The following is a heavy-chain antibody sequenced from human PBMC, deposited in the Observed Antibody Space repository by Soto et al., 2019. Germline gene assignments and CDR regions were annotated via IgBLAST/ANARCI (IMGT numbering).Heavy chain of an antibody. J-gene: IGHJ6*02. CDR1: GDSVSSSSAA. D-gene: IGHD3-16*01. Sequence: SQTLALTCVVSGDSVSSSSAAWNWIRQSRWRGLEWLGRTYYRSKWIHEYAVSMESRITINPDTSKNQFSLQLYSVTPADTAVYYCAGVVWFRGMDVWGQGTPVTVSS. CDR2: TYYRSKWIH. CDR3: AGVVWFRGMDV. V-gene: IGHV6-1*01.